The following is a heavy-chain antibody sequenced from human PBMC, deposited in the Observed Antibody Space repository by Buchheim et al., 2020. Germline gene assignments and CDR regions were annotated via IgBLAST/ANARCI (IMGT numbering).Heavy chain of an antibody. Sequence: QVQLVQSGAEVKKPGVSVKVSCKASGYTFTSYYMHWVRQAPGQGLEWMGIINPSGGSTSYAQKFQGRVTMTRDTSTSTVYMALSSLRSEDTAVYYCARDPLYYDFWSGYYNYYYYGMDVWGQGTT. CDR1: GYTFTSYY. CDR3: ARDPLYYDFWSGYYNYYYYGMDV. D-gene: IGHD3-3*01. V-gene: IGHV1-46*03. CDR2: INPSGGST. J-gene: IGHJ6*02.